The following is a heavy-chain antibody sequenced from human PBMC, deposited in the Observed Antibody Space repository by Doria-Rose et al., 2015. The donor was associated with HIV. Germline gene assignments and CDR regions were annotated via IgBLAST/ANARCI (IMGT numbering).Heavy chain of an antibody. Sequence: ESGPVLVKPTETLTLTCTVSGVSLSSPGMGVSWIRQPPGKALEWLANIFSDDERSCNTSLKSRLTISMCTSKSQVVLTMTDMDPVDTATYYCARIKSSRWYHKYYFDFWGQGTLVIVSA. CDR2: IFSDDER. J-gene: IGHJ4*02. D-gene: IGHD6-13*01. CDR3: ARIKSSRWYHKYYFDF. CDR1: GVSLSSPGMG. V-gene: IGHV2-26*01.